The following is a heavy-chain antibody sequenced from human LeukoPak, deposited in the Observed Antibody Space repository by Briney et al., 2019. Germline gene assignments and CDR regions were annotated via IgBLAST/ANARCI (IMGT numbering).Heavy chain of an antibody. CDR3: ARGIAVGANRFDH. CDR1: GYTLTTYA. Sequence: ASVKGSCKASGYTLTTYAMNWVRQAPGQGLEWMGWINTNTGNPTYAQGFTGRFVFSLDTSVSTAYLQISSLKAEDTAVYYCARGIAVGANRFDHWGQGTLVTVSS. D-gene: IGHD6-19*01. V-gene: IGHV7-4-1*02. CDR2: INTNTGNP. J-gene: IGHJ4*02.